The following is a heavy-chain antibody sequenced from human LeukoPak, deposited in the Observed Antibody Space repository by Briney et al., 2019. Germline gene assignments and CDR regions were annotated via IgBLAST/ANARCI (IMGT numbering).Heavy chain of an antibody. CDR2: IAGSGDSS. J-gene: IGHJ2*01. V-gene: IGHV3-23*01. CDR1: GITFTSYA. Sequence: PGGSLRLSCAASGITFTSYAMTWVRQAPGKGLEWVSSIAGSGDSSYYADSVKGRFIISRDNSKDTLYLQMNNLRVEDTAVYYCARDRYCGGDCYYWHFDLWGRGTLVTVSP. CDR3: ARDRYCGGDCYYWHFDL. D-gene: IGHD2-21*02.